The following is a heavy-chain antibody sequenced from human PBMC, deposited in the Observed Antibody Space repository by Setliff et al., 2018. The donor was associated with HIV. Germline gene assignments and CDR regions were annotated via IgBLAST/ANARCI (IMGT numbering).Heavy chain of an antibody. CDR1: GFTFTSYW. CDR2: INQDGNEK. V-gene: IGHV3-7*03. J-gene: IGHJ4*02. Sequence: GSLRLSCAASGFTFTSYWMIWVRQAPGKGLEWVANINQDGNEKNYVDSVKGRFTISRDNSKNTLYLQMDSLRAEDTAVYYCAKVPSYWGQGTLVTVSS. CDR3: AKVPSY.